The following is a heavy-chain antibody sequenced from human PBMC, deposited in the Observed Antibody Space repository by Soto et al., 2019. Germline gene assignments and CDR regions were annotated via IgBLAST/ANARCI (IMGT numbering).Heavy chain of an antibody. Sequence: QVQLVESGGGVVQPGRSLRLSCEASGFTFSSYGMHWVRLAPGKGLECVAVIWYDGSNKYYADSVKGKFTISRDNSKNTLYLQMNSLRADDTAVYYCARAYGSGFFNSDAFDIWGQGTMVTVSS. D-gene: IGHD3-10*01. CDR3: ARAYGSGFFNSDAFDI. J-gene: IGHJ3*02. CDR2: IWYDGSNK. V-gene: IGHV3-33*01. CDR1: GFTFSSYG.